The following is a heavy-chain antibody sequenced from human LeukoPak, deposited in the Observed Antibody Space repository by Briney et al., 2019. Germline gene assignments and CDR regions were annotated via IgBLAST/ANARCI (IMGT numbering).Heavy chain of an antibody. Sequence: ASVKVSCKASGGTFSSYAISWVRQAPGQGLEWMGGIIPIFGTANYAQKFQGRVTITADESTSTAYMELSSLRSEDTAVYYCARPYDPNPPNDAFDIWGQGTMVTVSS. V-gene: IGHV1-69*13. D-gene: IGHD2-21*01. CDR3: ARPYDPNPPNDAFDI. J-gene: IGHJ3*02. CDR2: IIPIFGTA. CDR1: GGTFSSYA.